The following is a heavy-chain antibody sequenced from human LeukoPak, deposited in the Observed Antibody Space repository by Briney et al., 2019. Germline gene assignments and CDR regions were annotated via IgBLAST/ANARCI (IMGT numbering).Heavy chain of an antibody. J-gene: IGHJ4*02. Sequence: PSETLSLACTVSGGSISSYYWSWIRQPAGKGLEWIGRIYTSGSTNYNASLKSRVSMSVDTSKNQFSLKLSSVTAADTAVFYCARENSGSYREFDYWGQGTLVTVSS. V-gene: IGHV4-4*07. D-gene: IGHD1-26*01. CDR2: IYTSGST. CDR1: GGSISSYY. CDR3: ARENSGSYREFDY.